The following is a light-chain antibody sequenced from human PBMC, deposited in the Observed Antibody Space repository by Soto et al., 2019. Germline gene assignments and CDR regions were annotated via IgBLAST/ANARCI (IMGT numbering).Light chain of an antibody. CDR3: GTWDSDLSAEV. Sequence: QSVLTQPPSVSAAPGEKVTISCSGSSSNIGTNYVSWYQQVPGRAPKLVIFDNSKRPSGIPDRFSGSKSASSATLGVTGLQIGDEADYYCGTWDSDLSAEVFGGGTKLTVL. CDR1: SSNIGTNY. CDR2: DNS. J-gene: IGLJ3*02. V-gene: IGLV1-51*01.